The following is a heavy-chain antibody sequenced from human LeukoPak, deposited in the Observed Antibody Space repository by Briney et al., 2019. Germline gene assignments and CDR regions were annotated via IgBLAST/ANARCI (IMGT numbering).Heavy chain of an antibody. Sequence: PSETLSLTCTVSGGSISSGNYYWSWIRQPAGKGLEWIGRIYTNGSTNYNPSLKSRVTISVDTSNNQLSLKLSSVTAADTAVYYCARVPVVGGSWYFDLWGRGTLVTVSS. CDR3: ARVPVVGGSWYFDL. V-gene: IGHV4-61*02. CDR2: IYTNGST. D-gene: IGHD1-26*01. J-gene: IGHJ2*01. CDR1: GGSISSGNYY.